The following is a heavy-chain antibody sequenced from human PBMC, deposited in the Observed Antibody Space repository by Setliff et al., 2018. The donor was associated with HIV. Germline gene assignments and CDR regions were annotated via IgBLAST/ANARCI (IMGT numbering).Heavy chain of an antibody. CDR1: GYTFTSYA. V-gene: IGHV7-4-1*02. D-gene: IGHD3-10*01. CDR2: INTNTGNP. Sequence: GASVKVSCKASGYTFTSYAMNWVRQAPGQGLEWMGWINTNTGNPTYAQGFTGRFVFSLDTSVSTAYLQLSSLKAEDTAVYYCARAATVLLWFGVNDYWGQGTLVTVSS. CDR3: ARAATVLLWFGVNDY. J-gene: IGHJ4*02.